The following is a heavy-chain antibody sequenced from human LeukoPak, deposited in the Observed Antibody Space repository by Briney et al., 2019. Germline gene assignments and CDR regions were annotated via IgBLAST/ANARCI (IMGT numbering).Heavy chain of an antibody. D-gene: IGHD6-19*01. CDR3: ARGVNSSGWYTPFPFDY. CDR1: GGSISSSSYY. Sequence: SETLSLTCTVSGGSISSSSYYWGWIRQPPGKGLEWIGSIYYSGSTYYNPSLKSRVTISVDTSKNQFSLKLSSVTAADTVVYYCARGVNSSGWYTPFPFDYWGQGTLVTVSS. CDR2: IYYSGST. J-gene: IGHJ4*02. V-gene: IGHV4-39*01.